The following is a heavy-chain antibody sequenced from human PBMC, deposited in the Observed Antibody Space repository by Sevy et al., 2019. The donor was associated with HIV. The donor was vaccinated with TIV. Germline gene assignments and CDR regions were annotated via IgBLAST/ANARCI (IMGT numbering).Heavy chain of an antibody. CDR2: ISGTGGRT. J-gene: IGHJ5*02. Sequence: GGSLRLSCVASGFTLNSYAMSWVRQAPGKGLEWISDISGTGGRTNYADSVVGRFTISRDNSKNTLYLQMNSLRAEDTAIYYCARDGYNWIPFDRWGQGTLVTVSS. CDR1: GFTLNSYA. CDR3: ARDGYNWIPFDR. V-gene: IGHV3-23*01. D-gene: IGHD1-20*01.